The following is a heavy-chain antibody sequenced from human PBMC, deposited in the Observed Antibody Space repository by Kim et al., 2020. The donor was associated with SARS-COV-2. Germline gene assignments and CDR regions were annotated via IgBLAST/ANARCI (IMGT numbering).Heavy chain of an antibody. J-gene: IGHJ4*02. Sequence: SETLSLTCAVYGGSFSGYYWSWIRQPPGKGLEWIGEINHSGSTNYNPSLKSRVTISVDTSKNQFSLKLSSVTAADTAVYYCANSYTRLASIAAARDFDYWGQGTLVTVSS. D-gene: IGHD6-13*01. CDR1: GGSFSGYY. V-gene: IGHV4-34*01. CDR3: ANSYTRLASIAAARDFDY. CDR2: INHSGST.